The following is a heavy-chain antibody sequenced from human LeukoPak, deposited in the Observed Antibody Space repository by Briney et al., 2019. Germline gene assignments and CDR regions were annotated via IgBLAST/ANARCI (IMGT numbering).Heavy chain of an antibody. CDR3: PQADTITMIVVVVGALY. Sequence: GGPLRPSCAVSGFTFTSDATSWVRQAPGKGREWVSAISGSGGSTYYAGSAKGRFTIPRHHSKTTLYLQMTSLRAEDTAVYYCPQADTITMIVVVVGALYWGQGTLVTVSS. CDR1: GFTFTSDA. D-gene: IGHD3-22*01. J-gene: IGHJ4*02. V-gene: IGHV3-23*01. CDR2: ISGSGGST.